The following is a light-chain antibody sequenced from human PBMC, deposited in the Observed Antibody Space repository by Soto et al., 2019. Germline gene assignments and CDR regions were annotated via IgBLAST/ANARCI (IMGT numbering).Light chain of an antibody. Sequence: QSALSQPASVSGSPGQTITISCTGTSSDVGGYNAVSWYQHHPGKAPKLIIYEVTHRPSGVSDRFSASKSGNTASLTISGLQAEDEADYYCGSYAGGNTCVFGTGTKVT. CDR1: SSDVGGYNA. V-gene: IGLV2-14*01. CDR2: EVT. CDR3: GSYAGGNTCV. J-gene: IGLJ1*01.